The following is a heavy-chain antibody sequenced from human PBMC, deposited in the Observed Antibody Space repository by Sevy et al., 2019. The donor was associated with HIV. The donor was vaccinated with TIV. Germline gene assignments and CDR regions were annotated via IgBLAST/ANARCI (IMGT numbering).Heavy chain of an antibody. D-gene: IGHD2-15*01. Sequence: GGSLRLSCAASEFTFSNYAMTWVRQAPGKGLEWVSSISGSGGSTYYADSVKGRFTISRDKSKNTLNLQMNSLRVEDTALYYCAKEEVVVTATPLDHWGKGTLVTVSS. CDR2: ISGSGGST. CDR1: EFTFSNYA. V-gene: IGHV3-23*01. J-gene: IGHJ4*02. CDR3: AKEEVVVTATPLDH.